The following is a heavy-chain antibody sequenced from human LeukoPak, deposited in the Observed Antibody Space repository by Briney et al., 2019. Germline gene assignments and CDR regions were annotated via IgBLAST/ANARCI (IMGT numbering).Heavy chain of an antibody. V-gene: IGHV4-59*05. Sequence: SETLSLICTVSVGSLRSYYWRWIRQPAGRGREWIVRIYYSGCTYYCPSLTSRVTFSEDTSKNQFYLKLSSVTAANTAVYYCARLKTGTIVWWGQGTLVTVSS. J-gene: IGHJ4*02. CDR3: ARLKTGTIVW. CDR2: IYYSGCT. D-gene: IGHD1-7*01. CDR1: VGSLRSYY.